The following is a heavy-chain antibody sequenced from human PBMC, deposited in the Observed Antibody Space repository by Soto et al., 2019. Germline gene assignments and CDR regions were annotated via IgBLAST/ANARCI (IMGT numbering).Heavy chain of an antibody. CDR2: INPNSGGT. V-gene: IGHV1-2*02. CDR1: GYTFTGYY. CDR3: ARVPYDTTGYYAF. J-gene: IGHJ4*02. Sequence: ASVKVSCKASGYTFTGYYMHWVRQAPGQGLEWMGWINPNSGGTNYAQKFQGRITMTSDMSTSTVYMELSSLRSEDTAVYYCARVPYDTTGYYAFWGQGTLVTVSS. D-gene: IGHD3-22*01.